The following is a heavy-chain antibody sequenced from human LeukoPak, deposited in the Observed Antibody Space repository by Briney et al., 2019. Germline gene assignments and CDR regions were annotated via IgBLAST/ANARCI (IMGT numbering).Heavy chain of an antibody. Sequence: PSETLSLTCTVSGGSISSSSYYWGWIRQPPGKGLEWIGNIYYSGSTYYNPSLKSRVTISVDTSKNQFSLNLSSVTAADTAVYYCARLYYDSSGYYQTCYFDYWGQGTLVTVSS. CDR3: ARLYYDSSGYYQTCYFDY. V-gene: IGHV4-39*01. D-gene: IGHD3-22*01. CDR1: GGSISSSSYY. CDR2: IYYSGST. J-gene: IGHJ4*02.